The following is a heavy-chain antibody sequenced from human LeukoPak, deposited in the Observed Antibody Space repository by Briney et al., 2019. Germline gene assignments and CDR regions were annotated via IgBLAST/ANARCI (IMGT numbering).Heavy chain of an antibody. D-gene: IGHD3-10*01. Sequence: SGGSLRLSCAASGFTFSSYAMSWVRQAPGKGLEWVSAISGSGGSTYYADSVKGRFTISRDNSKNTLYLQMNSLRAEDTAVYYCAKVRRSDDAFDIWGQGTMVIVSS. J-gene: IGHJ3*02. CDR1: GFTFSSYA. CDR3: AKVRRSDDAFDI. CDR2: ISGSGGST. V-gene: IGHV3-23*01.